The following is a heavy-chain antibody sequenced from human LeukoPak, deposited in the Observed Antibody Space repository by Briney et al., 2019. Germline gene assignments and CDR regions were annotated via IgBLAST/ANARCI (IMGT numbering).Heavy chain of an antibody. Sequence: SQTLSLTCTVSGGSISSGDCYWAWIRQHPGKGLEWIGYFHYSGNTYYNPSLKSRITISGDTSNNQFSLKANSVTAADTAVYYCARTYCSGGSCYYFDYWGQGTLVTVSS. V-gene: IGHV4-31*03. CDR1: GGSISSGDCY. CDR3: ARTYCSGGSCYYFDY. J-gene: IGHJ4*02. CDR2: FHYSGNT. D-gene: IGHD2-15*01.